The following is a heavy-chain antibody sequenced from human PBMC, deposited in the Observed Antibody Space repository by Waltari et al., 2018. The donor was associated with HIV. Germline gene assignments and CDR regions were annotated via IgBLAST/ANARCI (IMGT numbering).Heavy chain of an antibody. CDR1: GGSISSYY. CDR2: TYYSGST. V-gene: IGHV4-59*01. CDR3: ARSRPGYSSPYDAFDI. Sequence: QVQLQESGPGLVKPSETLSLTCTVSGGSISSYYWSWIRQPPGKGLEWIGYTYYSGSTNYNPSLKSRVTISVDTSKNQFSLKLSSVTAADTAVYYCARSRPGYSSPYDAFDIWGQGTMVTVSS. D-gene: IGHD6-19*01. J-gene: IGHJ3*02.